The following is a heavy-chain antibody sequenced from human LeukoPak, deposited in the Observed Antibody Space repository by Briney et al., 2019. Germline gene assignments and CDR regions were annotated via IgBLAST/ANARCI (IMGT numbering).Heavy chain of an antibody. V-gene: IGHV3-11*04. CDR2: ITSGGSMT. CDR3: ARYYCTSNSCHPMYYFDS. J-gene: IGHJ4*02. Sequence: PGGSLRLSCEASGFIFSDYYMCWIRQAPGKGLEWVSHITSGGSMTYYRESVKGRFTISRDNAEKSLYLQMNGLRVEDTAVYYCARYYCTSNSCHPMYYFDSWGQGTLVTVSS. CDR1: GFIFSDYY. D-gene: IGHD2-2*01.